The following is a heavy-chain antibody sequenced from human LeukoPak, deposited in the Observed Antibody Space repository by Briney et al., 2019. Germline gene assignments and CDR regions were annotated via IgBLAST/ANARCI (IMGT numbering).Heavy chain of an antibody. CDR1: GYTFTGYY. J-gene: IGHJ4*02. CDR2: TNPNSGGT. V-gene: IGHV1-2*02. D-gene: IGHD2-15*01. Sequence: ASVKVSCKASGYTFTGYYTHWVRQAPGQGLEWMGWTNPNSGGTNYAQKFQGRVTMTRDTSISTAYMELSRLTSDDTAVYYCAKELHKTTWYSHWGQGTLVTVSS. CDR3: AKELHKTTWYSH.